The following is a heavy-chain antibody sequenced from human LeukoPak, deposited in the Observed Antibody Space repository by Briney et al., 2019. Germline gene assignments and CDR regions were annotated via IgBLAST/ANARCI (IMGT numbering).Heavy chain of an antibody. CDR2: MFSGGTP. CDR3: TRGISSGSAFDI. Sequence: PGGSLRLSCAAPGFTVSSSHMSWVRQAPGKGLEWVSVMFSGGTPYYADSVKGRFTISRDNSKNTLFLQMSSLRAEDTAVYYCTRGISSGSAFDIWGQGTMVTVSS. J-gene: IGHJ3*02. CDR1: GFTVSSSH. D-gene: IGHD6-19*01. V-gene: IGHV3-53*01.